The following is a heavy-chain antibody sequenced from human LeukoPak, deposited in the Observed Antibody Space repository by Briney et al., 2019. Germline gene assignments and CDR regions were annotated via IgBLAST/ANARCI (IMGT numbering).Heavy chain of an antibody. CDR3: ARDRTTTYFDY. D-gene: IGHD1-7*01. V-gene: IGHV1-46*01. J-gene: IGHJ4*02. Sequence: ASVKVSCKASGYTFTSFYMHWVRQAPGQGLEWMGIINPSGGSTSYAQKFQGRVTMTRDMSTSTVYMELSSLRSEDTAVYYCARDRTTTYFDYWGQGTLVTVSS. CDR2: INPSGGST. CDR1: GYTFTSFY.